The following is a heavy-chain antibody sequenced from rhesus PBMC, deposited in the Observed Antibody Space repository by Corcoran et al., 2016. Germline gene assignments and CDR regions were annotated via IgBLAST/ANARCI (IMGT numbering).Heavy chain of an antibody. CDR3: AREGDGYRQGFFDY. Sequence: EVQLVESGGGLAKPGGSLRLSCAASGFSFSDYYMYWVRQAPGKGLEWVSGINYTSCSTYYADSVKGRFTISRENAKNTLYLQMDSLRAEDTAVYYCAREGDGYRQGFFDYWGQGVLVTVSS. D-gene: IGHD5-24*01. CDR2: INYTSCST. J-gene: IGHJ4*01. CDR1: GFSFSDYY. V-gene: IGHV3S18*01.